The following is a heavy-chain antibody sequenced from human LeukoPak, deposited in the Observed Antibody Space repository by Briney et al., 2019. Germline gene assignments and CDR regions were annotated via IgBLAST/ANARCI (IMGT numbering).Heavy chain of an antibody. CDR3: ARDRQYQFDY. CDR2: INADGGST. D-gene: IGHD2-2*01. J-gene: IGHJ4*02. CDR1: GFPFSTYW. Sequence: GGSLRLSCAASGFPFSTYWMHWVRQGPGKGLVWVSYINADGGSTSYADSVKGRFTISRDNAKNTLYLQMNSLRAEDTAVYYCARDRQYQFDYWGQGTLVTVSS. V-gene: IGHV3-74*01.